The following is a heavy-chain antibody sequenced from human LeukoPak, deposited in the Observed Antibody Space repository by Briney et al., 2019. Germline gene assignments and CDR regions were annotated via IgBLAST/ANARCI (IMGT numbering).Heavy chain of an antibody. D-gene: IGHD6-19*01. CDR3: ARDESSGWSNWFDP. J-gene: IGHJ5*02. V-gene: IGHV4-31*03. CDR2: IYYSGST. Sequence: SETLSLTCTVSGVSISSGGYYWSWIRQHPGKGLEWIGYIYYSGSTYYNPSLKSRVTISVDTSKNQFSLKLSSVTAADTAVYYCARDESSGWSNWFDPWGQGTLVTVSS. CDR1: GVSISSGGYY.